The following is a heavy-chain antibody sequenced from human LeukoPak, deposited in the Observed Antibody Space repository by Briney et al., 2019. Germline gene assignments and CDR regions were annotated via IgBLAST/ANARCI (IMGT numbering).Heavy chain of an antibody. V-gene: IGHV3-7*03. D-gene: IGHD3-10*01. CDR2: IKQDGSEK. CDR1: GFTFSSYG. J-gene: IGHJ4*02. CDR3: AREVRGVILGGSAHFDY. Sequence: GGSLRLSCAASGFTFSSYGMSWVRQTPGKGLEWVANIKQDGSEKYYVDSVKGRFTISRDNAKNSLYLQMNSLRAEDTALYYCAREVRGVILGGSAHFDYWGQGTLVTVSS.